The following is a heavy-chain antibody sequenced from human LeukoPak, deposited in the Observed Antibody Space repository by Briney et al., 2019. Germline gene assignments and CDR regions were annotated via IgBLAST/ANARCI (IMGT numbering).Heavy chain of an antibody. J-gene: IGHJ4*02. D-gene: IGHD2-21*02. V-gene: IGHV3-11*01. Sequence: PGGSLRLSCAASGFTFSDYYMSWIRQAPGKGLEWVSYISSSGSTIYYADSVKGRFTTSRDNAKNSLYLQMNSLRAEDTAVYYCAREHCGGDCYNFDYWGQGTLVTVSS. CDR3: AREHCGGDCYNFDY. CDR1: GFTFSDYY. CDR2: ISSSGSTI.